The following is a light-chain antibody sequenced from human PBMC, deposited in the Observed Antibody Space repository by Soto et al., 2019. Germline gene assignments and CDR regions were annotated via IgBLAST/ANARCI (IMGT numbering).Light chain of an antibody. CDR3: QHYGSSPPIT. V-gene: IGKV1-39*02. CDR1: QSISRH. CDR2: IAS. Sequence: DIQVTQSPSSLSASVGDRVTITCRASQSISRHLNWYQQKPGKAPKLLINIASSLQSGVPSRFSGSGSGTDFTLTISRLEPEDFAVYYCQHYGSSPPITFGQGTRLEIK. J-gene: IGKJ5*01.